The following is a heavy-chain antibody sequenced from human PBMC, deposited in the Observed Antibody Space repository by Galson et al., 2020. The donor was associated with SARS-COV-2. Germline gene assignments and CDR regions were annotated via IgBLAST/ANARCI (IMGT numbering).Heavy chain of an antibody. Sequence: ASVKVSCKASGYTFTIYGINWVRQAPAQGLEWMGWISAYNGNTNYAQTLQGRVTMTTDISTSTAYMELRSLRSDDTAVYYCARDRRPTVSYWFDPWGQGTLVPGSS. CDR3: ARDRRPTVSYWFDP. J-gene: IGHJ5*01. CDR2: ISAYNGNT. D-gene: IGHD4-4*01. CDR1: GYTFTIYG. V-gene: IGHV1-18*04.